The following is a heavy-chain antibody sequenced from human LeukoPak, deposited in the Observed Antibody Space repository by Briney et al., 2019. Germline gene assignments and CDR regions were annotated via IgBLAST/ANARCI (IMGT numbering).Heavy chain of an antibody. Sequence: GRSLRLSCAASGFTFSSYAMHWVRQAPGKGLEWVAVISYDGSNKYYADSVKGRFTISRDNSKNTLYLQMNSLRAEDTAVYYCARYPIVGATVYYYYYMDVWGKGTTVTVSS. V-gene: IGHV3-30*04. CDR1: GFTFSSYA. CDR3: ARYPIVGATVYYYYYMDV. D-gene: IGHD1-26*01. J-gene: IGHJ6*03. CDR2: ISYDGSNK.